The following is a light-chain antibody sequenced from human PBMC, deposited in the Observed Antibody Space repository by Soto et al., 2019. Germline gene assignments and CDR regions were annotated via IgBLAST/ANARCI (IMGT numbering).Light chain of an antibody. CDR3: TSYASSSPV. J-gene: IGLJ2*01. CDR2: DVS. CDR1: SSDVGGYNY. V-gene: IGLV2-14*03. Sequence: QSALTQPASVSGSPGQSITISCTGTSSDVGGYNYVSWYQHHPGKAPKLMIYDVSNRPAGASNRFSGSKSGNTASLTISGLHAEDEADYYCTSYASSSPVFGGGTKLTVL.